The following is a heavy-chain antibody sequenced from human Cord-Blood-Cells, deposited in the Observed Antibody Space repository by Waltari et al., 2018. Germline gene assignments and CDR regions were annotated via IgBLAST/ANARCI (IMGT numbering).Heavy chain of an antibody. Sequence: QVQLQQWGAGLLKPSETLSLTCAVYGGSFSGHYWSWIRQPPGKGLGWIGEINHSGSTNSNPSLKSRVTISVDTSKNQFSLKLSSVTAADTAVYYCARGIPDYWGQGTLVTVSS. J-gene: IGHJ4*02. CDR1: GGSFSGHY. CDR2: INHSGST. CDR3: ARGIPDY. V-gene: IGHV4-34*01.